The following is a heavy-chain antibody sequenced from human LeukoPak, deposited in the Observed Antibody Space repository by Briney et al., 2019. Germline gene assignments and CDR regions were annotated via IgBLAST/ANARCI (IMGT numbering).Heavy chain of an antibody. V-gene: IGHV1-18*01. CDR1: GGTFSSYA. Sequence: ASVKVSCKASGGTFSSYAISWVRQAPGQGLEWMGWISAYNGNTNYAQKLQGRVTMTTDTSTSTAYMELRSLRSDDTAVYYCARDWMYYYDSSGYSNFDYWGQGTLVTVSS. CDR3: ARDWMYYYDSSGYSNFDY. D-gene: IGHD3-22*01. CDR2: ISAYNGNT. J-gene: IGHJ4*02.